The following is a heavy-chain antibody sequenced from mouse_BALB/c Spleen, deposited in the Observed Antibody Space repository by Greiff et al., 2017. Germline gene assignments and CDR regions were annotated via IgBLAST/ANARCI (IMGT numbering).Heavy chain of an antibody. CDR1: GYTFTSYW. Sequence: QVQLQQPGAELVKPGASVKMSCKASGYTFTSYWMHWVKQRPGQGLEWIGVIDPSDSYTSYNQKFKGKATLTVDTSSSTAYMQLSSLTSEDSAVYYCTRKGYYGSSHYFDYWGQGTTLTVSS. D-gene: IGHD1-1*01. CDR2: IDPSDSYT. V-gene: IGHV1S127*01. J-gene: IGHJ2*01. CDR3: TRKGYYGSSHYFDY.